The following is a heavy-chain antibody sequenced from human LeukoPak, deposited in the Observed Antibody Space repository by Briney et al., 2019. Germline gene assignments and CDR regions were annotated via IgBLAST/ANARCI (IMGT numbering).Heavy chain of an antibody. V-gene: IGHV4-61*01. CDR3: ARSRAFNGGAFDP. Sequence: SETLSLTCTVSGASVSSASYWTWIRQPPGKGVEWIAHIYNGVNTNYNPSLKSRVTISVDTSKNQFSLRLNSVTAVDTAVYYCARSRAFNGGAFDPWGQGSLVTVSS. CDR1: GASVSSASY. CDR2: IYNGVNT. J-gene: IGHJ5*02. D-gene: IGHD2-8*01.